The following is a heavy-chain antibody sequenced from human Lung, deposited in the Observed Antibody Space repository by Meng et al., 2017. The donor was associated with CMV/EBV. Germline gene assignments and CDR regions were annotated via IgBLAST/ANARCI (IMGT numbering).Heavy chain of an antibody. J-gene: IGHJ6*02. CDR1: GDTFTGYY. D-gene: IGHD3-3*01. CDR3: AYTYGFWSGYYPPGMDV. V-gene: IGHV1-2*02. Sequence: ASVKVSXKASGDTFTGYYMHWVRQAPGQGLEWMGWINPNIGGTNYAQKFQGRVTMTGDTSISTAYMELSRLRSEDTAVYYCAYTYGFWSGYYPPGMDVWGQGTTVTVSS. CDR2: INPNIGGT.